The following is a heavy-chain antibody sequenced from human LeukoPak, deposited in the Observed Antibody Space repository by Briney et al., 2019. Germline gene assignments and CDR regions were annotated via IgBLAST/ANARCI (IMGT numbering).Heavy chain of an antibody. D-gene: IGHD3-10*01. CDR1: GFTFDDYG. CDR2: INWNGGST. J-gene: IGHJ3*02. V-gene: IGHV3-20*01. Sequence: GGSLRLSCAASGFTFDDYGMSWVRQVPGKGLEWVSGINWNGGSTGYADSVKGRFTISRDNAKNSLYLQMNSLRAEDTALYHCARSSGTDAFDIWGQGTMVTVSS. CDR3: ARSSGTDAFDI.